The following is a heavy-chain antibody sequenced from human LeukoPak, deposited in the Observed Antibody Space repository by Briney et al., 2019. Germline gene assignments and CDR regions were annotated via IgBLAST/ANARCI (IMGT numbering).Heavy chain of an antibody. V-gene: IGHV4-39*01. CDR1: GGSFSGYY. J-gene: IGHJ4*02. Sequence: SETLSLTCAVYGGSFSGYYWGWIRQPPGKGLEWIGTIYYSGSTYYNPSLRSRVTMSVDTSNNHFSLKLSSVAAADTAVYYCARHYSGDLYYFDYWGQGTLVTVSS. D-gene: IGHD4-17*01. CDR3: ARHYSGDLYYFDY. CDR2: IYYSGST.